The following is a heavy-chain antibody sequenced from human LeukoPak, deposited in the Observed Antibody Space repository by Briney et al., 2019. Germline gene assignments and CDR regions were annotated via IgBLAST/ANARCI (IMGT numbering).Heavy chain of an antibody. CDR1: GFTFSNYA. V-gene: IGHV3-23*01. D-gene: IGHD3-16*01. J-gene: IGHJ4*02. CDR3: ARSRGATH. CDR2: ISDSGGST. Sequence: PGGSLRLSCAASGFTFSNYAMNWVRQAPGKGLEWVSYISDSGGSTYYADSVKGRFAFSRDNSKNKLYLQMNSLRAEDTAVYYCARSRGATHWGQGTLVTVSS.